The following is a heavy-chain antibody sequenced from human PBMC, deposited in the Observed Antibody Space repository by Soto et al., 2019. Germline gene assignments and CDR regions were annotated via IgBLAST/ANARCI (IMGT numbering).Heavy chain of an antibody. J-gene: IGHJ4*02. CDR3: AHIAYYDSSGYLAYFDY. D-gene: IGHD3-22*01. Sequence: QITLKESGPTLVKPTQTLTLTCTFSGFSLSTSGVGVGWIRQPPGKALEWLALIYWDDDKRYSPSLKSRLTITKDTSKNQVVLTMTNMDPVDTATYYCAHIAYYDSSGYLAYFDYWGQGTLVTVSP. V-gene: IGHV2-5*02. CDR2: IYWDDDK. CDR1: GFSLSTSGVG.